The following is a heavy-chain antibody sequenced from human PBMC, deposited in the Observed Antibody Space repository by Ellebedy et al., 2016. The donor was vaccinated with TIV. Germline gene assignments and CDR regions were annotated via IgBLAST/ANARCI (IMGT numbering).Heavy chain of an antibody. J-gene: IGHJ6*02. CDR3: ARDWVLTYYDFWSGYFGAGDYYGMDV. D-gene: IGHD3-3*01. V-gene: IGHV1-18*01. Sequence: ASVKVSCXASGGTFSSYAISWVRQAPGQGLEWMGWISAYNGNTNYAQKLQGRVTMTTDTSTSTAYMELRSLRSDDTAVYYCARDWVLTYYDFWSGYFGAGDYYGMDVWGQGTTVTVSS. CDR1: GGTFSSYA. CDR2: ISAYNGNT.